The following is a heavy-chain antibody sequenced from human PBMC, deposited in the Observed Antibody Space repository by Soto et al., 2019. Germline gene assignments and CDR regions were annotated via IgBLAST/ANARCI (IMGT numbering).Heavy chain of an antibody. J-gene: IGHJ4*02. V-gene: IGHV1-2*04. CDR1: GDTFIGYY. CDR3: AREGGYCSGGSCFDY. CDR2: INPNSGET. D-gene: IGHD2-15*01. Sequence: QVQLVQSGAEVKKPGASVKVSCKTSGDTFIGYYMHWVRQAPGQGLEWMGWINPNSGETKYAQKFQGWVTMTRDTSVSTAYMELSRLKSDDTAVYYCAREGGYCSGGSCFDYWGQGTLVTVSS.